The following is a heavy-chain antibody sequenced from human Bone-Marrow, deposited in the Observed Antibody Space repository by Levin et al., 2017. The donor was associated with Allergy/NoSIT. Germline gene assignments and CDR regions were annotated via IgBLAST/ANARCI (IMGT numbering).Heavy chain of an antibody. V-gene: IGHV4-34*01. J-gene: IGHJ5*02. CDR1: GGSFSGYY. CDR3: ARGPYSAGFVP. Sequence: SETLSLTCAVYGGSFSGYYWSWIRQPPGKGLEWIGEINHSGSTNDNPSLKSRVTMSVDTSKNQFSLKLSSVTAADTAVDYCARGPYSAGFVPWGQGTLVTVSS. D-gene: IGHD2-21*01. CDR2: INHSGST.